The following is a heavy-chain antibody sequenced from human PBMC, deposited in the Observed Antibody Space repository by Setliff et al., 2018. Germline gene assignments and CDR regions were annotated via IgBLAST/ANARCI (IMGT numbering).Heavy chain of an antibody. Sequence: GASVKVSCKGSGYTFSTYAIIWMRQAPGQGLEWMGWINTNTGNPSYAQGFTGRFVFSLETSVSTVYLQISSLKAEETAIYYCARGSRFGTIVYRGDYYLDVWGKGTTVTVSS. CDR1: GYTFSTYA. CDR3: ARGSRFGTIVYRGDYYLDV. D-gene: IGHD3-10*01. J-gene: IGHJ6*03. V-gene: IGHV7-4-1*02. CDR2: INTNTGNP.